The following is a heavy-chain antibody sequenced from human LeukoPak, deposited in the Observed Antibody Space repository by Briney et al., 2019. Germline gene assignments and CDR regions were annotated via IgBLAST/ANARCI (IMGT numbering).Heavy chain of an antibody. J-gene: IGHJ5*02. CDR2: IKQGGSEK. D-gene: IGHD6-19*01. V-gene: IGHV3-7*03. CDR3: AGDRMISGWYNWFDP. Sequence: GGSLRLSCAASGFTFSSYCMSWVRQAPGKGLEWVANIKQGGSEKYYADSVKGRFTISRDNAKNSLYLQMNSLRAEDTAVYYCAGDRMISGWYNWFDPCGQGSLVTDSS. CDR1: GFTFSSYC.